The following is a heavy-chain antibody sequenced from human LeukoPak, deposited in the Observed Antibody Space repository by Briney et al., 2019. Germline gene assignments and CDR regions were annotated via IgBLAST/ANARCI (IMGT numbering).Heavy chain of an antibody. J-gene: IGHJ4*02. Sequence: SETLSLTCAVYGGSFSGYYWSWIRQPPGKGLEWIREINHSGSTNYNPSLKSRVTISVDTSKNQFSLKLSSVTAADTAVYYCARGSHEYYFDYWGQGTLVTVSS. V-gene: IGHV4-34*01. CDR1: GGSFSGYY. CDR2: INHSGST. CDR3: ARGSHEYYFDY.